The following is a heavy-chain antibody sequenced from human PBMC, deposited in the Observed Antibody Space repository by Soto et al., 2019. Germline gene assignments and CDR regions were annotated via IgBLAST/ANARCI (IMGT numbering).Heavy chain of an antibody. CDR2: IYSGGST. CDR1: VLTLCCNF. Sequence: PEGSLRKCGSAGVLTLCCNFISWLLLAPGKGLEWVSVIYSGGSTYYADSVKGRFTISRDNSKNTLYLKMNSLRAEDTAVYYCAGHDSGGNTRSHFDSWGQAT. CDR3: AGHDSGGNTRSHFDS. V-gene: IGHV3-53*01. J-gene: IGHJ4*02. D-gene: IGHD4-17*01.